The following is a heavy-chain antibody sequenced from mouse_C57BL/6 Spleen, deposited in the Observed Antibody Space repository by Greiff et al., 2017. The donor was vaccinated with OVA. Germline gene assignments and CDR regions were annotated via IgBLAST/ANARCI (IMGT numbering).Heavy chain of an antibody. V-gene: IGHV1-80*01. Sequence: VHLVESGAELVKPGASVKISCKASGYAFSSYWMNWVKQRPGKGLEWIGQIYPGDGDTNYNGKFKGKATLTADKSSSTAYMQLSSLTSEDSAVYFCARGDDYDSYWYFDVWGTGTTVTVSS. CDR2: IYPGDGDT. J-gene: IGHJ1*03. CDR3: ARGDDYDSYWYFDV. D-gene: IGHD2-4*01. CDR1: GYAFSSYW.